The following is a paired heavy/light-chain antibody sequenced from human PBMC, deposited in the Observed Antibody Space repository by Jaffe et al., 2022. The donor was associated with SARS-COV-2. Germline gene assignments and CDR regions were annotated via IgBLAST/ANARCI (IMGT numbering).Heavy chain of an antibody. CDR1: GDSVSNNSAA. CDR2: TYYRSKWYN. Sequence: QVQLQQSGPGLVKPSQTLSLTCAISGDSVSNNSAAWNWIRQSPSRGLEWLGRTYYRSKWYNDYAVSVKSRLTINPDTSKNHFSLQLNSVTPEDTAIYFCVREGVTKTWYSSYFQYWGLGTLVTVSS. D-gene: IGHD3-10*01. CDR3: VREGVTKTWYSSYFQY. J-gene: IGHJ1*01. V-gene: IGHV6-1*01.
Light chain of an antibody. CDR2: EAL. CDR1: QNIGNY. CDR3: QQSYNRPYT. J-gene: IGKJ2*01. Sequence: DIQMTQSPSSLSASVGDSVTITCRASQNIGNYLNWYQQKPGKAPQLLINEALSSQSGVPSRFSGSGSGTDFTLSVTNLQPEDFATYYCQQSYNRPYTFGQGTNLEIK. V-gene: IGKV1-39*01.